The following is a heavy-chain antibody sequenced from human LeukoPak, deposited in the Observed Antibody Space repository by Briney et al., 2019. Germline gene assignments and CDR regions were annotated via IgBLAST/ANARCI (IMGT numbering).Heavy chain of an antibody. CDR1: GYTFTSYY. CDR2: INPSGGST. J-gene: IGHJ4*02. Sequence: ASVKVSCKASGYTFTSYYMHWVRRAPGQGLEWMGIINPSGGSTSYAQKFQGRVTMTRDTSTSTVYMELSSLRSEDTAVYYCARGSQGTYCGGDCYSFDYWGQGTLVTVSS. V-gene: IGHV1-46*01. CDR3: ARGSQGTYCGGDCYSFDY. D-gene: IGHD2-21*02.